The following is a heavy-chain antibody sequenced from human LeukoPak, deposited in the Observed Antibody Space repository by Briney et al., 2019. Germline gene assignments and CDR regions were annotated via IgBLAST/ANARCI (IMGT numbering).Heavy chain of an antibody. D-gene: IGHD5-24*01. CDR1: GFTVSSNY. CDR3: ARSRWAR. CDR2: IYSGGST. Sequence: GGSLTPSCAASGFTVSSNYMSWVSQAPGKGLEWVSVIYSGGSTYYADSVKGRFTISRDNSKNTLYLQMNSLRAEDTAVYYCARSRWARWGQGTLVTVSS. J-gene: IGHJ4*02. V-gene: IGHV3-66*01.